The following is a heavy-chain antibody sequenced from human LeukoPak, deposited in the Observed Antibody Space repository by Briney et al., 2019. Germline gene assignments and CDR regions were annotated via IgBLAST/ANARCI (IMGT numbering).Heavy chain of an antibody. V-gene: IGHV3-23*01. CDR2: ISGSGGST. CDR1: GGSLRSSG. Sequence: PSETLSLTCTVSGGSLRSSGHWWVWIRQPPGKGLEWVSAISGSGGSTYYADSVKGRFTISRDNSKNTLYLQMNSLRAEDTAVYYCAKEPDYGDYFDYWGQGTLVTVSS. D-gene: IGHD4-17*01. J-gene: IGHJ4*02. CDR3: AKEPDYGDYFDY.